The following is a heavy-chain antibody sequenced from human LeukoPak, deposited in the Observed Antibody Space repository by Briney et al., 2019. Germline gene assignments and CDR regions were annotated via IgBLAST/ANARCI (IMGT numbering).Heavy chain of an antibody. V-gene: IGHV3-23*01. J-gene: IGHJ6*03. Sequence: PGGSPRLSCVDSGFTFSNYAMNWVRQAPGKGLEWVSAISGSGGNTYYADSVKGRLTISRDNSRNTLFLQIDSLRAEDTAVYYCAKAGGLDHYYYMDVWGKGTTVTVSS. CDR3: AKAGGLDHYYYMDV. CDR2: ISGSGGNT. CDR1: GFTFSNYA.